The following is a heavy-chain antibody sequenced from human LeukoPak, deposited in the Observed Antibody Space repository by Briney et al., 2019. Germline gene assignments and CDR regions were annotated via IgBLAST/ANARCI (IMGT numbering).Heavy chain of an antibody. CDR1: GGSISSYY. CDR2: VYYSGST. V-gene: IGHV4-59*01. D-gene: IGHD7-27*01. Sequence: SETLSLTCTVSGGSISSYYWSWIRQPAGKGLEWIGYVYYSGSTEYNPSLRSRVTISLEMSKHQFSLNLTSVTAADTAVYYCASNTGTAFDYWGQGALVTVSS. J-gene: IGHJ4*02. CDR3: ASNTGTAFDY.